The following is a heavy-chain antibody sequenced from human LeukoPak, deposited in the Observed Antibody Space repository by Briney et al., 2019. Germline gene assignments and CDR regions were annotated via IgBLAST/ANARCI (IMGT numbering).Heavy chain of an antibody. J-gene: IGHJ6*03. CDR1: GFSFSTSA. D-gene: IGHD6-13*01. Sequence: GGSLRLSCAASGFSFSTSAMSWVRQVPGKGLEWVSGIASGSDPSTYYADSVKGRFTISRDNAKNSLYLQMNSLRAEDTAVYYCARDQQQLVGLYYYYYMDVWGKGTTVTVSS. CDR2: IASGSDPST. V-gene: IGHV3-23*01. CDR3: ARDQQQLVGLYYYYYMDV.